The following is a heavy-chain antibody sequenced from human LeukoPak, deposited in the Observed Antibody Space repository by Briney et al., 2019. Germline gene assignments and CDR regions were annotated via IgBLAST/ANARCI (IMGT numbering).Heavy chain of an antibody. Sequence: GSLRLSCAASGFTFSSYSMNWVRQAPGKGLEWVSFINSSSSYIYYADSVKGRFTISRDNAKNSLYLQMNSLRVEDTGVYYCARGGESYYYDSSGLDYWGQGTLVTVSS. J-gene: IGHJ4*02. CDR1: GFTFSSYS. V-gene: IGHV3-21*01. D-gene: IGHD3-22*01. CDR3: ARGGESYYYDSSGLDY. CDR2: INSSSSYI.